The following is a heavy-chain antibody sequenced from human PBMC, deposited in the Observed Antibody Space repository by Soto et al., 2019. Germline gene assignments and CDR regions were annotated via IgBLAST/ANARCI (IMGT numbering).Heavy chain of an antibody. Sequence: SETLSLTCTVSGYSINSDDYWGWIRQPPGKGLEWIASIYHSVSTFYNPSLRSRVTISIDTSKNQFSLRLTAVTAADTAVYYCARDRGDILTPSNDYWGQGTLVTVSS. V-gene: IGHV4-38-2*02. D-gene: IGHD3-9*01. CDR2: IYHSVST. J-gene: IGHJ4*02. CDR1: GYSINSDDY. CDR3: ARDRGDILTPSNDY.